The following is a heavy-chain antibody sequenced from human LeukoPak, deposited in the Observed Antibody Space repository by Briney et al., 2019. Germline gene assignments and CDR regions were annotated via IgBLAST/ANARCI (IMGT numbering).Heavy chain of an antibody. J-gene: IGHJ4*02. CDR1: GFIVTTKY. D-gene: IGHD1-26*01. V-gene: IGHV3-23*01. CDR2: ISGSGGST. Sequence: PGGSLRLSCAASGFIVTTKYMSWVRQAPGKGLEWVSAISGSGGSTYYADSVKGRFAISRDNSKNTLYLQMNSLRAEDTAVYYCAKLGGSYYAPHFDYWGQGTLVTVSS. CDR3: AKLGGSYYAPHFDY.